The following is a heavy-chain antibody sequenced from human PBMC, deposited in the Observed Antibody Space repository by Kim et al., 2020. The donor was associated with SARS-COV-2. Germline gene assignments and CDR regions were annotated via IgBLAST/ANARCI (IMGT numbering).Heavy chain of an antibody. CDR1: GFTFSSYA. CDR2: ISGSGGST. J-gene: IGHJ4*02. Sequence: GGSLRLSCAASGFTFSSYAMSWVRQAPGKGLEWVSAISGSGGSTYYADSVKGRFTISRDNSKNTLYLQMNSLRAEDTAVYYCAKVPFIVVVTADTGLYFDYWGQGTLVTVSS. D-gene: IGHD2-21*02. CDR3: AKVPFIVVVTADTGLYFDY. V-gene: IGHV3-23*01.